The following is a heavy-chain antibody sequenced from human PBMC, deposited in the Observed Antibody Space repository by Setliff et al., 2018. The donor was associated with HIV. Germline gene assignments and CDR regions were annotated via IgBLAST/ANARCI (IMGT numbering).Heavy chain of an antibody. CDR1: GYTFTSYA. CDR2: INTNTGNP. Sequence: RASVKVSCKASGYTFTSYAMNWVRQAPGQGLEWMGWINTNTGNPTYAQGFTGRFVFSLDTSVSTAYLQINSLRAEDTAFYYCARVRNPTVQTMYFDSWGQGTLVTVSS. D-gene: IGHD4-4*01. V-gene: IGHV7-4-1*02. CDR3: ARVRNPTVQTMYFDS. J-gene: IGHJ4*02.